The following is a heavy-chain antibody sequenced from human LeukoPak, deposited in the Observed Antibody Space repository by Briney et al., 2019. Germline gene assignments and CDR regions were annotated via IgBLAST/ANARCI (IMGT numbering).Heavy chain of an antibody. CDR2: IYPGDSDT. J-gene: IGHJ4*02. D-gene: IGHD3-10*01. CDR1: GXSFSSHW. Sequence: GESLKISCKGSGXSFSSHWIGWVRQMPGKGLEWMGIIYPGDSDTRYSPSFQGQVTISADKSISTAYLQWSSLKASDTAMYYCARQFKYYYGSGSYYPYYFDYWGQGTLVTVSS. V-gene: IGHV5-51*01. CDR3: ARQFKYYYGSGSYYPYYFDY.